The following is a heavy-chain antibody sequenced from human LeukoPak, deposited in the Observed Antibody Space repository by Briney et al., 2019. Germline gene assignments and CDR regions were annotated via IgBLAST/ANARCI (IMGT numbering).Heavy chain of an antibody. Sequence: GGSLRLSCAASGFIVKNRYMSWVRQAPGKGLEWVSAISGSGGSTYYADSVKGRFTISRNNSKNTLYLQMNSLRAEDTAVYYCAKDYGRSSSWYFSDKAFDYWGQGTLVTVSS. CDR1: GFIVKNRY. D-gene: IGHD6-13*01. V-gene: IGHV3-23*01. CDR2: ISGSGGST. CDR3: AKDYGRSSSWYFSDKAFDY. J-gene: IGHJ4*02.